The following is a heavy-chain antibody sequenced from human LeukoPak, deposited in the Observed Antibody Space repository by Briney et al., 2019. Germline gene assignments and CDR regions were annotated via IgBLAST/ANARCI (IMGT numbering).Heavy chain of an antibody. J-gene: IGHJ5*02. D-gene: IGHD6-19*01. V-gene: IGHV3-74*01. Sequence: GGSLRLSCAASGFTFSSYWMHWVRQAPGKGLVWVSRINSDGSSTSYADSVKGRFTISRDNAKNTLYLQMNSLRAEDTAVYYCARALAVAGTGGFDPWGQGTLSPSPQ. CDR1: GFTFSSYW. CDR2: INSDGSST. CDR3: ARALAVAGTGGFDP.